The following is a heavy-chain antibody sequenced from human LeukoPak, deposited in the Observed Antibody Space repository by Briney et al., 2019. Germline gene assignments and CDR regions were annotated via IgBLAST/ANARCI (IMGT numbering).Heavy chain of an antibody. D-gene: IGHD4-23*01. CDR2: ISSSSSYI. Sequence: GGSLRLSCAASGFTFSSYSMNWVRQAPGKGVEWVSSISSSSSYIYYADSVNALFTISRDNAKNSLYLQMNSLRAEDTAVYYCARFTVVTRTFDYWGQGTLVTVSS. J-gene: IGHJ4*02. CDR3: ARFTVVTRTFDY. CDR1: GFTFSSYS. V-gene: IGHV3-21*01.